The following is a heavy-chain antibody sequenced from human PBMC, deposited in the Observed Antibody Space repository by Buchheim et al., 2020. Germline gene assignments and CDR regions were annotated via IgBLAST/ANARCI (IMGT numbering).Heavy chain of an antibody. V-gene: IGHV3-30-3*01. CDR1: GFTFSSYA. CDR2: ISYDGGNK. Sequence: QVQLVESGGGVVQPGRSLRLSCAASGFTFSSYAMHWVRQAPGQGLEWVAVISYDGGNKYYAESVKGRFTISRDTSKNTLYLQMNSLRAEDTAVYYYARDWGYYGSGSPIDYWGQGTL. D-gene: IGHD3-10*01. CDR3: ARDWGYYGSGSPIDY. J-gene: IGHJ4*02.